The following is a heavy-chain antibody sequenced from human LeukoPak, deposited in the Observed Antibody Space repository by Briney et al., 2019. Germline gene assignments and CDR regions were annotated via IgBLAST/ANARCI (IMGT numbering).Heavy chain of an antibody. Sequence: SETLSLTCTVSGGSISSYYWSWIRQPPGKGLEWIGYIYYSGSTNYNPSLKSRVTISVDTSKNQFSLKLSSVTAADTAVYYCARSSVGYGFWSGSFDYWGQGTLVTVSS. D-gene: IGHD3-3*01. J-gene: IGHJ4*02. V-gene: IGHV4-59*01. CDR1: GGSISSYY. CDR3: ARSSVGYGFWSGSFDY. CDR2: IYYSGST.